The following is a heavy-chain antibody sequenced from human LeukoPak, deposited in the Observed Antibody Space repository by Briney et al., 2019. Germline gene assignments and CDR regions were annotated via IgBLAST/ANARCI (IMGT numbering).Heavy chain of an antibody. CDR2: INPSGGST. CDR3: ARGPRITLVRGGQWYYYMDV. CDR1: GYTFTGYY. D-gene: IGHD3-10*01. Sequence: ASVKVSCKASGYTFTGYYMHWVRQAPGQGLEWMGIINPSGGSTNYAQKFQGRVTMTRDTSTSTVYMELSSLRSEDTAVYYCARGPRITLVRGGQWYYYMDVWGKRTTVTISS. J-gene: IGHJ6*03. V-gene: IGHV1-46*01.